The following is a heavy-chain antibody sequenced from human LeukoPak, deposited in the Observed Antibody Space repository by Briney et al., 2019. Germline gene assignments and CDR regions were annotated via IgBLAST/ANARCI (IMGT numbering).Heavy chain of an antibody. V-gene: IGHV3-33*01. CDR3: ARAFTSTGYYYVEY. Sequence: GGSLRLSCAASGFTFSSFVMHWVRQAPGKGLEWVAVIWYDGNNKYYADSVKGRFTISRDNSKNTLYLQMNSLRAEDTAVYYCARAFTSTGYYYVEYWGQGTLVTVSS. J-gene: IGHJ4*02. D-gene: IGHD3-22*01. CDR1: GFTFSSFV. CDR2: IWYDGNNK.